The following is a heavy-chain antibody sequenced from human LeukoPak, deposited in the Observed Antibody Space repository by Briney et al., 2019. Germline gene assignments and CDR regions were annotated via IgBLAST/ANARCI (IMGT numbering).Heavy chain of an antibody. D-gene: IGHD3-22*01. CDR2: IYYSGST. V-gene: IGHV4-39*01. J-gene: IGHJ4*02. CDR3: ASLPDSSGFDY. Sequence: PSETVSLTCTVSGGSISSSSYYWGWIRQPPGKGLEWIGSIYYSGSTYYNPSLKSRVTISVDTSKNQFSLKLSSVTAADTAVYYCASLPDSSGFDYWGQGTLVTVSS. CDR1: GGSISSSSYY.